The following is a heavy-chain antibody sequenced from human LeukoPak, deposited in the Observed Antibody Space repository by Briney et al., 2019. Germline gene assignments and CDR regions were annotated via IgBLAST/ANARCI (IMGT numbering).Heavy chain of an antibody. D-gene: IGHD2-21*02. CDR1: GGSISSYY. J-gene: IGHJ3*02. CDR3: ARGRVVTAMKDAFDI. Sequence: SETLSLTCTVSGGSISSYYWSWIRQPPGKGLEWIGYIYYSGSTNYNPSLKSRVTISVDTSKNQFSLKLSSVTAADTAVYYCARGRVVTAMKDAFDIWGQGTMVTVSS. V-gene: IGHV4-59*12. CDR2: IYYSGST.